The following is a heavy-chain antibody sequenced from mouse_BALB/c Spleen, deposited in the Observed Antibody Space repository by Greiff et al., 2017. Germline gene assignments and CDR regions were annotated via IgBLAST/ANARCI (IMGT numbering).Heavy chain of an antibody. CDR1: GYTFTSYW. J-gene: IGHJ2*01. CDR3: ARSGRYDGFDY. CDR2: IYPGDGDT. V-gene: IGHV1-87*01. D-gene: IGHD2-14*01. Sequence: QVHVKQSGAELARPGASVKLSCKASGYTFTSYWMQWVKQRPGQGLEWIGAIYPGDGDTRYTQKFKGKATLTADKSSSTAYMQLSSLASEDSAVYYCARSGRYDGFDYWGQGTTLTVSS.